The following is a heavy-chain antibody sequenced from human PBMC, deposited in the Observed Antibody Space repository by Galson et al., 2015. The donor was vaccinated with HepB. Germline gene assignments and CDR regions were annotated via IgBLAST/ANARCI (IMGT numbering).Heavy chain of an antibody. J-gene: IGHJ3*02. CDR3: ATAKFGSGAYWTFDI. CDR1: ESTFSSYT. D-gene: IGHD4/OR15-4a*01. Sequence: SLRLSCAASESTFSSYTMNWVRQTPGKGLQWVSYISTNGATIHYADSVKGRFTIARDNAKNTMWLQMNSLRAGDTAVYYCATAKFGSGAYWTFDIWGQGTLVTVSS. V-gene: IGHV3-48*04. CDR2: ISTNGATI.